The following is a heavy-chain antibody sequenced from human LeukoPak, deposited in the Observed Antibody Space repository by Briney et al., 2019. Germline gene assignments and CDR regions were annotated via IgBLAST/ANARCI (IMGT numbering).Heavy chain of an antibody. Sequence: GGSLRLSCTSSGFAFGTYAVSWFRQAPGKGLEWVAFIRSKTFGGTTEYAASVKGRFTISRDDSKSIAYLQMNSLKTEDTAVYYCTRYSGRTDYWGQGTPVSVSS. CDR2: IRSKTFGGTT. CDR1: GFAFGTYA. CDR3: TRYSGRTDY. V-gene: IGHV3-49*03. J-gene: IGHJ4*02. D-gene: IGHD5-18*01.